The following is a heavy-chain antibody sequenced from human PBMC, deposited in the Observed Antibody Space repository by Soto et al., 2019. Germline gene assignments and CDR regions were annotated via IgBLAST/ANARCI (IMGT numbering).Heavy chain of an antibody. Sequence: GGSLRLSCAASGFTFSDYYMSWIRQAPGKGLEWVSYISSSSSYTNYADSVKGRFTISRDNAKNSLYLQMNSLRAEDTAVYYCAGLGYCSSTSCPGNDYWGQGTLVTVYS. D-gene: IGHD2-2*01. CDR1: GFTFSDYY. J-gene: IGHJ4*02. V-gene: IGHV3-11*06. CDR3: AGLGYCSSTSCPGNDY. CDR2: ISSSSSYT.